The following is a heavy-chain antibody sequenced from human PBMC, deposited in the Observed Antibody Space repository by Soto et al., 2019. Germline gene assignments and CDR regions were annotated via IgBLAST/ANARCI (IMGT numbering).Heavy chain of an antibody. D-gene: IGHD3-22*01. CDR1: GFTFSSYG. Sequence: PGGSLRLSCAASGFTFSSYGMHWVRQAPGKGLEWVAVIWYDGSNKYYADSVKGRFTISRDNSKNTLYLQMNSLRAEDTAVYYCARDRNYYDSSGAFDYWGQGTLVTVSS. CDR2: IWYDGSNK. J-gene: IGHJ4*02. CDR3: ARDRNYYDSSGAFDY. V-gene: IGHV3-33*01.